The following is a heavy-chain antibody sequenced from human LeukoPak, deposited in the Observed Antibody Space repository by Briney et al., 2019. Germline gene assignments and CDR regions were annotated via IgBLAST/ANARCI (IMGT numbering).Heavy chain of an antibody. D-gene: IGHD4-23*01. CDR1: GFTVSSNY. CDR2: IYSGGST. Sequence: GGSLRLSCAASGFTVSSNYMSWVRQAPGKGLEWVSVIYSGGSTYYADSVKGRFTISRDSSKNTLYLQMNSLRAEDTAVCYRARSGNSLFDYWGQGTLVTVSS. CDR3: ARSGNSLFDY. V-gene: IGHV3-66*01. J-gene: IGHJ4*02.